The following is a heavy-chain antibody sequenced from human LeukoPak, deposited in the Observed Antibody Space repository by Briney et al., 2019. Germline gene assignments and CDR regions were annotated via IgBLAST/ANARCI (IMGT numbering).Heavy chain of an antibody. D-gene: IGHD5-24*01. J-gene: IGHJ6*03. Sequence: GASVKVSCKASGYTFTGYYMHWVRQAPGQGLEWMGGIIPIFGTANYAQKFQGRVTITADESTSTAYMELSSLRSEDTAVYYCARGGRDGYNPYYYYMDVWGKGTTVTVSS. CDR1: GYTFTGYY. V-gene: IGHV1-69*13. CDR3: ARGGRDGYNPYYYYMDV. CDR2: IIPIFGTA.